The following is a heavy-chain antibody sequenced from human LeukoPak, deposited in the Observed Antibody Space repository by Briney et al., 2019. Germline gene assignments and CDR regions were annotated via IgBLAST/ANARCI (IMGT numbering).Heavy chain of an antibody. J-gene: IGHJ4*02. CDR1: GFTFDDYA. CDR3: AKDIRGSGSHSPFDY. V-gene: IGHV3-9*01. CDR2: ISWNSGSI. D-gene: IGHD3-10*01. Sequence: GGSLRLSCAASGFTFDDYAMHWVRQAPGKGLEWVSGISWNSGSIGYADSVKGRFTISRDNAKNSLYLQMNSLGAEDTALYYCAKDIRGSGSHSPFDYWGQGTLVTVSS.